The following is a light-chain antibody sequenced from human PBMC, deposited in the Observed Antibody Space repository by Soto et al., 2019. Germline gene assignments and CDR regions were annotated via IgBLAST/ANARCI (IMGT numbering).Light chain of an antibody. CDR1: QSISSY. Sequence: DMQMTQSPSSLSASVGDRVTITCRASQSISSYLNWYRQKPGKAPKLLIYAASSLQSGVPSRFSGSGSGTDFTLTISSLQPEDFATYYCQQSYSTPLTFGGGTKVDIK. J-gene: IGKJ4*01. CDR3: QQSYSTPLT. CDR2: AAS. V-gene: IGKV1-39*01.